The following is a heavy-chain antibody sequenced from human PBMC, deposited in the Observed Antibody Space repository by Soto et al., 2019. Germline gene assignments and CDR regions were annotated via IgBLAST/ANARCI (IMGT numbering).Heavy chain of an antibody. CDR2: IYYSGST. CDR3: ARVHSSGWYGGYYFDY. J-gene: IGHJ4*02. D-gene: IGHD6-19*01. V-gene: IGHV4-39*07. CDR1: GGSISSSSYY. Sequence: PSETLSLTCTVSGGSISSSSYYWGWIRQPPGKGLEWIGSIYYSGSTYYNPSLKSRVTISVDTSKNQFSLKLSSVTAADTAVYYCARVHSSGWYGGYYFDYWGQGTLVTVSS.